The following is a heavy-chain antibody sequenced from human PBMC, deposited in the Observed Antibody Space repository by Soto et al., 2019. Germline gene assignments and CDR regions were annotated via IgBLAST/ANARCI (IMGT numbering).Heavy chain of an antibody. CDR2: IMSKTDGGTT. V-gene: IGHV3-15*01. D-gene: IGHD1-26*01. CDR1: GFTFSKAW. J-gene: IGHJ4*02. Sequence: GGSLRLSCATSGFTFSKAWVGWVRQAPGKGLEWVGRIMSKTDGGTTDYAAPVKGRFTISRDDSKSTLYLQMNSLKTEDTAFYYWTPDSGMSPYSFYHWGQGTLVTVSS. CDR3: TPDSGMSPYSFYH.